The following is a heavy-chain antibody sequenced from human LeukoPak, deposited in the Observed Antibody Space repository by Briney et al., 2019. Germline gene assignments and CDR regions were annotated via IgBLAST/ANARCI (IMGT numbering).Heavy chain of an antibody. CDR1: GGSVASTGCY. CDR3: GRHVNIRWDYHYGLDV. V-gene: IGHV4-39*01. Sequence: PSETLSLTCTVSGGSVASTGCYWGWIRQPPGKGLEWIGNAYYTGSNYSPPSLKSRLTISVDTSKNQFALTLSSVTAADTAVYYCGRHVNIRWDYHYGLDVWGQGTTVTVSS. D-gene: IGHD2/OR15-2a*01. J-gene: IGHJ6*01. CDR2: AYYTGSN.